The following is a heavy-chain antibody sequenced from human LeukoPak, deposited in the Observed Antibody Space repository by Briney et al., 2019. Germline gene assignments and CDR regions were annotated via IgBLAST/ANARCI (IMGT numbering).Heavy chain of an antibody. J-gene: IGHJ5*02. V-gene: IGHV3-23*01. CDR2: IGGRDGGT. D-gene: IGHD2-15*01. CDR3: AKLGYCSGGSCYRWLDP. CDR1: GFTFSSCA. Sequence: PGGSLRLSCAASGFTFSSCAMSWVRHAPGKGLEWVSTIGGRDGGTYYADSVKGRFTVSRDNSKDTLYLQVNSLRAEDTAVYYCAKLGYCSGGSCYRWLDPWGQGTLVTVSS.